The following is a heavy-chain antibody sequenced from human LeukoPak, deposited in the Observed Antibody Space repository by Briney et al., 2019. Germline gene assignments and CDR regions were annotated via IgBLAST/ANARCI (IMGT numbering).Heavy chain of an antibody. CDR3: ARHFDSSGYYPDAFDI. Sequence: PSETLSLTCTVSGGSISSSSYYWGWIRQPPGKGLEWIGSIYYSGSTYYNPSLKSRVTISVDTSKNQFSLKLSSVTAADTAVYYCARHFDSSGYYPDAFDIWGQGTMVTVSS. CDR1: GGSISSSSYY. D-gene: IGHD3-22*01. CDR2: IYYSGST. V-gene: IGHV4-39*01. J-gene: IGHJ3*02.